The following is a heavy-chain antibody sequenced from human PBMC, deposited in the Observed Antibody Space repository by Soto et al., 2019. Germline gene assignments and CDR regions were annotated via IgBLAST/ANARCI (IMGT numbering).Heavy chain of an antibody. CDR3: ARTAGYYYYYMDV. V-gene: IGHV3-53*04. CDR2: IYSGGST. D-gene: IGHD6-25*01. Sequence: GGSLRLSCAASGFTVSSNYMSWVRQAPGKGLEWVSVIYSGGSTYYADSVKGRFTISRHNSKNTLYLQMNSLRAEDTAVYYCARTAGYYYYYMDVWGKGTTVTVSS. CDR1: GFTVSSNY. J-gene: IGHJ6*03.